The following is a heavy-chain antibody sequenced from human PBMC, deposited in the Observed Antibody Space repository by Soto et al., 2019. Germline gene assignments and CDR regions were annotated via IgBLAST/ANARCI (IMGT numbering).Heavy chain of an antibody. CDR1: GISITSSY. CDR2: ISDRGDI. V-gene: IGHV4-59*08. J-gene: IGHJ5*02. Sequence: SETLSLTCTVSGISITSSYWNWFRQSPGKGLEWIGQISDRGDINYNPPLESRVAISTDTSKNQVSRTLTAVNAADTAVYFCARGRHWFGPWGQGTLVTVSS. CDR3: ARGRHWFGP.